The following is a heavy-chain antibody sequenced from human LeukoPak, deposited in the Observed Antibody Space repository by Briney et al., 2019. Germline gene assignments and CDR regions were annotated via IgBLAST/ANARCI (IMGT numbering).Heavy chain of an antibody. Sequence: LSETLSLTCTVSGGSISSHYWSWIRQPPGKGLEWIGYIYYSGSTNYNPSLKSRVTISVDTSKNQFSLKLSSVTAADTAVYYCARDHLHQPMDVWGKGTTVAVSS. CDR3: ARDHLHQPMDV. J-gene: IGHJ6*03. CDR2: IYYSGST. V-gene: IGHV4-59*11. CDR1: GGSISSHY.